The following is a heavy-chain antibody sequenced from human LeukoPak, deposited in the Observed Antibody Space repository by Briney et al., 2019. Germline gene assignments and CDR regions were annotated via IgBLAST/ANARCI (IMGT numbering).Heavy chain of an antibody. D-gene: IGHD6-19*01. CDR1: GYTFTGYY. V-gene: IGHV1-2*04. CDR3: ARGDGDLTNSGWSPTFFFDY. Sequence: ASVKVSCKASGYTFTGYYMHWVRQAPGQGLEWMGWINPNSGGTNYAQKFQGWVTMTRDTSISTAYMELSRLRSDDTAVYYCARGDGDLTNSGWSPTFFFDYWGQGTLVTVSS. J-gene: IGHJ4*02. CDR2: INPNSGGT.